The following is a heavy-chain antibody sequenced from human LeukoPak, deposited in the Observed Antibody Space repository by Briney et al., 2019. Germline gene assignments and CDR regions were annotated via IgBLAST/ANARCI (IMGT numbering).Heavy chain of an antibody. D-gene: IGHD1-26*01. J-gene: IGHJ5*02. CDR1: GFTFDDYA. V-gene: IGHV3-9*01. CDR2: ISWNSGSI. CDR3: AKDRSGSYSNWFGP. Sequence: GGSLRLSCAASGFTFDDYAMHWVRQAPGKGLEWVSGISWNSGSIGYADSVKGRFTISRDNAKNSLYLQMNSLRAEDTALYYCAKDRSGSYSNWFGPWGQGTLVTVSS.